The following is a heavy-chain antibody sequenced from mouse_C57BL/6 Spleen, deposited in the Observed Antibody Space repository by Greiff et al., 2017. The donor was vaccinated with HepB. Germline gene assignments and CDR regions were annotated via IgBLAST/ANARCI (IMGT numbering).Heavy chain of an antibody. Sequence: EVKLMESGPGLVKPSQSQSLTCSVSGYSITSGYYWNWIRQFPGNKLEWMGYISYDGSNNYNPSLKNRIAITRDTSKNQFFLQLNSVTTEDTATYYCSTRAGYAMDYWGQGTSVTVSS. CDR2: ISYDGSN. CDR3: STRAGYAMDY. D-gene: IGHD3-3*01. V-gene: IGHV3-6*01. J-gene: IGHJ4*01. CDR1: GYSITSGYY.